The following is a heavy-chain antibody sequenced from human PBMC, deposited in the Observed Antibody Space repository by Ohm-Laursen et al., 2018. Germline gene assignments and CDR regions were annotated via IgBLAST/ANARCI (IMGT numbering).Heavy chain of an antibody. J-gene: IGHJ4*02. CDR3: TRRETHLLGVFDY. V-gene: IGHV1-18*04. Sequence: ASVKVSCKASGYIFTTYGISWVRQAPGQGLEWMGWISGYNGDTKYAQKFQGRVTMTTDTSTSTAHMELRSLRSDDTAVYYCTRRETHLLGVFDYWGQGTLVTVSS. CDR2: ISGYNGDT. D-gene: IGHD2-8*02. CDR1: GYIFTTYG.